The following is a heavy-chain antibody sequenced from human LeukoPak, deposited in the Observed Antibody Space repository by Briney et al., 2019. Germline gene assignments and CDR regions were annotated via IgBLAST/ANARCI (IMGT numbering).Heavy chain of an antibody. CDR2: IYYSGST. V-gene: IGHV4-59*01. CDR1: GFTFSTYW. CDR3: ARGIVGATPDY. D-gene: IGHD1-26*01. Sequence: PGGSLRLSCAASGFTFSTYWMSWIRQPPGKGLEWIGYIYYSGSTNYNPSLKSRVTISVDTSKNQLSLKLSSVTAADTAVYYCARGIVGATPDYWGQGTLVTVSS. J-gene: IGHJ4*02.